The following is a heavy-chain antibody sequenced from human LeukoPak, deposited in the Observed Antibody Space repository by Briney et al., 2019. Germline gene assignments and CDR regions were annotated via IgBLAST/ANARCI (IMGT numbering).Heavy chain of an antibody. D-gene: IGHD3-16*01. CDR3: ARGYYEAFDF. J-gene: IGHJ4*02. V-gene: IGHV4-59*01. Sequence: SSETLSLTCAVSGASINSDHWNWIRQLPGKGLGWIGNVDYNGATKYNPSLQSRVTISLDTSNNQFSLTLASVTAADTALYFCARGYYEAFDFWGQGRLVTVSS. CDR1: GASINSDH. CDR2: VDYNGAT.